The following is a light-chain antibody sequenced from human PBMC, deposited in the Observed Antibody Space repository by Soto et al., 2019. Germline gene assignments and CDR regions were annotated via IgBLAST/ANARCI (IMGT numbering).Light chain of an antibody. CDR3: QQYGSSHLYT. CDR1: QSVSSSY. J-gene: IGKJ2*01. V-gene: IGKV3-20*01. Sequence: EIVLTQSPGTLSLSPGERATLSCRASQSVSSSYLAWYQQKPGQAPRLLIYGASSRATGSPDRFSGSRSGTAFTLTISRLEPEDFAVYYCQQYGSSHLYTFGQGTKLEIK. CDR2: GAS.